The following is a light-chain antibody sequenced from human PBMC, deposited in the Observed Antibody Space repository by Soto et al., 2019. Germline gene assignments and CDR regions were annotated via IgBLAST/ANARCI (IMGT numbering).Light chain of an antibody. Sequence: QSALTQPASVSGSPGQSITISCTGTSSDVGGYNYVSWYQQHPGKAPKLMIYEVRDRPSGVSTRFSGSKSGNTASLTISGLQPEDEADYYCSSYTTSGTPYVFGTGTKLTVL. CDR2: EVR. CDR1: SSDVGGYNY. V-gene: IGLV2-14*01. J-gene: IGLJ1*01. CDR3: SSYTTSGTPYV.